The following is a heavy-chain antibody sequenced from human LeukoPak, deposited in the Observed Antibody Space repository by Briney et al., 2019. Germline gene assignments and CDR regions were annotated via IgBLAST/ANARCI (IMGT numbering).Heavy chain of an antibody. J-gene: IGHJ6*02. CDR2: IYPGDSDT. V-gene: IGHV5-51*01. D-gene: IGHD5-18*01. CDR1: GYSFTSYW. Sequence: HGESLKISCKGSGYSFTSYWIGWVRQMPGKGLEWMGIIYPGDSDTRYSPSFQGQVTISADKSISTAYLQWSSLKASDTAMYYCARHLSIQPDYYYGMDVWGQGTTVTVSS. CDR3: ARHLSIQPDYYYGMDV.